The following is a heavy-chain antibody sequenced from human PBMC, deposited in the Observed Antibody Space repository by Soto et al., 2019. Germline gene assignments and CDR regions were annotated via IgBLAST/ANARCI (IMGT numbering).Heavy chain of an antibody. Sequence: PGGSLRLSCAASGFTFSSYAMHWVRQAPGEGLEWVAVISYDGSNKYYADSVKGRFTISRDNSKNTLYLQMNSLRAEDTAVYYCARDGYYDFWSGYSYYYYGMDVWGQGTTVTVSS. D-gene: IGHD3-3*01. J-gene: IGHJ6*02. V-gene: IGHV3-30-3*01. CDR2: ISYDGSNK. CDR3: ARDGYYDFWSGYSYYYYGMDV. CDR1: GFTFSSYA.